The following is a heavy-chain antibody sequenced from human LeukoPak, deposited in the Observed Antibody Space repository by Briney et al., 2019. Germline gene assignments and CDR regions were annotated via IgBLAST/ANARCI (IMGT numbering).Heavy chain of an antibody. V-gene: IGHV3-53*01. Sequence: GGSLRLSCAASGLTVTSNHMSWVRQAPGKGLEWVSLMKSDGTTEYADSVKGRFTISRDNSKNTLFLQMNSLGVEDTAVYYCARLRRGYWGRGTPVSVSS. CDR3: ARLRRGY. CDR1: GLTVTSNH. CDR2: MKSDGTT. J-gene: IGHJ4*02.